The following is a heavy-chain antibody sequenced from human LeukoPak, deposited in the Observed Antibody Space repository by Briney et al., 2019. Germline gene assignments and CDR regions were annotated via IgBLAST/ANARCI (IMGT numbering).Heavy chain of an antibody. D-gene: IGHD2-2*02. CDR1: GYSVSRTYF. CDR3: TIYQLLYDY. Sequence: SETLSLTCAVSGYSVSRTYFWGWIRQTPGKGLEWIGSIYHSGSTYYNPSLKSRVTISVDTSKNQFSLKLSSVTAADTAVYYCTIYQLLYDYWGQGTLVTVSS. V-gene: IGHV4-38-2*01. CDR2: IYHSGST. J-gene: IGHJ4*02.